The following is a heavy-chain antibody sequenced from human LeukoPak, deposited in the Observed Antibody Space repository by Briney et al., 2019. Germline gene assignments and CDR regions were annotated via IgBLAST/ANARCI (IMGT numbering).Heavy chain of an antibody. CDR3: ARGPTWGPAAHD. CDR2: IYYGGST. V-gene: IGHV4-39*07. J-gene: IGHJ4*02. CDR1: GGSISSDSYY. D-gene: IGHD7-27*01. Sequence: PSETLSLTCTVSGGSISSDSYYWGWIRQPPGKGLEWIGSIYYGGSTYYNPSLKSRVTISIDTSKNQFSLKLISVTAADTAVYFCARGPTWGPAAHDWGQGTLVTVSS.